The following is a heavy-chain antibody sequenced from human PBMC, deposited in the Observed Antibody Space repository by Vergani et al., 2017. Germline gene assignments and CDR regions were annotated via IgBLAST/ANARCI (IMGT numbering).Heavy chain of an antibody. D-gene: IGHD2-15*01. J-gene: IGHJ3*02. CDR3: AGERCSGGSCYSFRVGAFDI. CDR1: GGTFSSCA. CDR2: IIPIFGTA. Sequence: QVQLVQSGAEVKKPGSSVKVSCKASGGTFSSCAISWVRQAPGQGLEWMGGIIPIFGTANYAQKFQGRVTITADESTSTAYMELSSLRSEDTAVYYCAGERCSGGSCYSFRVGAFDIWGQGTMVTVSS. V-gene: IGHV1-69*12.